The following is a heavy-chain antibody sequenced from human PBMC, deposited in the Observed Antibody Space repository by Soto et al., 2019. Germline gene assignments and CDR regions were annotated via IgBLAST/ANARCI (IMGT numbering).Heavy chain of an antibody. Sequence: SETLSLTCTVSGGSISSYYWSWIRQPPGKGLEWIGYIYYSGSTNYNPSLKSRVTISVDTSKNQFSLKLSSVTAADTAVYYCARGGSVVVVPAATYGMDVWGQGTTVTVSS. CDR2: IYYSGST. J-gene: IGHJ6*02. V-gene: IGHV4-59*01. CDR3: ARGGSVVVVPAATYGMDV. D-gene: IGHD2-2*01. CDR1: GGSISSYY.